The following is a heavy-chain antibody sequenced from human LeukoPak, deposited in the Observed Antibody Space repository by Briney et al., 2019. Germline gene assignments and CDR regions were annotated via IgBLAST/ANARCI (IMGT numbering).Heavy chain of an antibody. CDR3: ARYYSGWYYFDY. Sequence: SVKVSCKASGGTFSSYAISWVRQAPGQGLEWMGGIIPIFGTSNYAQRFQGRVTITADESTSTAYMELSSLRSEDTAVYYCARYYSGWYYFDYWGQGTLVTVSS. CDR1: GGTFSSYA. V-gene: IGHV1-69*13. J-gene: IGHJ4*02. D-gene: IGHD6-19*01. CDR2: IIPIFGTS.